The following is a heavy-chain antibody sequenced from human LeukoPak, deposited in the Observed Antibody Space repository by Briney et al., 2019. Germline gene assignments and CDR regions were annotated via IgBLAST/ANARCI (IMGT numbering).Heavy chain of an antibody. D-gene: IGHD4-4*01. CDR3: ARDVYSYFDF. J-gene: IGHJ4*02. CDR1: GFTFRNYY. CDR2: ISSNGNTI. Sequence: SGGCLRLSCAASGFTFRNYYMIWIRQATGKGLEWLSYISSNGNTIYYADSVRGRFTVSRDNVKNSLFVEMNSLRAEDTAVYYCARDVYSYFDFWGQGTLVTVSS. V-gene: IGHV3-11*01.